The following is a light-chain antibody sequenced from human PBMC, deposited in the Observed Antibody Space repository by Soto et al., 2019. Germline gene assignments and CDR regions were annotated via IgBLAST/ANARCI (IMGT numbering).Light chain of an antibody. Sequence: DIQMTQGPYSVSASVGDILISTCRASQGISSWLAWYQQKPGKAHKLLIYAASSVQSGVPSRFSGSGSGTDFTLTHSSLQPEDFAPYYFQQDNSFPLTFGGGHTVQIK. CDR3: QQDNSFPLT. CDR1: QGISSW. CDR2: AAS. J-gene: IGKJ4*01. V-gene: IGKV1-12*01.